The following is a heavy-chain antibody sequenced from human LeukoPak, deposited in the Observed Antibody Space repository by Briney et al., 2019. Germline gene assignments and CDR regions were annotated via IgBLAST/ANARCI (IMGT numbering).Heavy chain of an antibody. CDR3: AREYGSVLGDY. J-gene: IGHJ4*02. V-gene: IGHV3-33*08. CDR2: VWFDGSNK. Sequence: GGSLRLSCAASGFTFSSNGMHWVRQAPGKGLEWVAVVWFDGSNKYYADSVKGRFTISRDNSKNTLYLQMNSLRAEDTAVYYCAREYGSVLGDYSGQGTLVTVSS. D-gene: IGHD3-10*01. CDR1: GFTFSSNG.